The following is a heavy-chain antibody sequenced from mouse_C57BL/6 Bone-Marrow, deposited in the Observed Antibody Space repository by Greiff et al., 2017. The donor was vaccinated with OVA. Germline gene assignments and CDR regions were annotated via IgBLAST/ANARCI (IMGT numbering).Heavy chain of an antibody. CDR2: IHPNSGST. CDR1: GYTFTSYW. CDR3: EKYGLRSVPDY. J-gene: IGHJ2*01. D-gene: IGHD1-1*01. Sequence: QVQLQQPGAELVKPGASVKLSCKASGYTFTSYWMHWVKQRPGQGLEWIGMIHPNSGSTNYNEKFKSKATMTVDKSSSTAYMQLRSLTSEDSAVYDCEKYGLRSVPDYWGQGTTLTVSS. V-gene: IGHV1-64*01.